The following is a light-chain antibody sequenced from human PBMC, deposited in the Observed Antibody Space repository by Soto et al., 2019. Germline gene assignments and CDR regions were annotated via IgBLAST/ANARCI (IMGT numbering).Light chain of an antibody. CDR1: QGISNY. V-gene: IGKV1-27*01. CDR2: GAS. CDR3: QQYVSAPWT. J-gene: IGKJ1*01. Sequence: EIQMTQSPSSLSASVGDRVTITCRASQGISNYLAWYQQKPGKVPKLLIYGASTLQSVVPSRLSGSGSGTDFTLIINCLQTEDVATDYCQQYVSAPWTFGQGTKVEI.